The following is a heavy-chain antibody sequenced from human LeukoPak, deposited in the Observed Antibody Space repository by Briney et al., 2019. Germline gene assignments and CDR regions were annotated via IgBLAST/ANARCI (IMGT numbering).Heavy chain of an antibody. CDR3: ARALLGYCSSTSCPCWFDP. CDR1: GGSISSYY. D-gene: IGHD2-2*01. Sequence: SETLSLTCTVSGGSISSYYWSWIRQPAGKGLEWIGRIYTSGGTNYNPSLKSRVTISVDTSKNQFSLKLSSVTAADTAVYYCARALLGYCSSTSCPCWFDPWGQGTLVTVSS. V-gene: IGHV4-4*07. J-gene: IGHJ5*02. CDR2: IYTSGGT.